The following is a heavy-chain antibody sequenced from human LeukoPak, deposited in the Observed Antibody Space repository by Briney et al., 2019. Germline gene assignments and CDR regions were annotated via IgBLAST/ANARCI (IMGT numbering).Heavy chain of an antibody. CDR1: GYTLTELS. J-gene: IGHJ4*02. D-gene: IGHD3-22*01. V-gene: IGHV3-23*01. Sequence: ASVKVSCKVSGYTLTELSMHWVRQAPGKGLEWVSAVSGSGGSTYYADSVKGRFTISRDNSKNTLFLQMNSLRAEDTAVYYCAKGPGDYYMYYFDYWGQGTLVTVSS. CDR3: AKGPGDYYMYYFDY. CDR2: VSGSGGST.